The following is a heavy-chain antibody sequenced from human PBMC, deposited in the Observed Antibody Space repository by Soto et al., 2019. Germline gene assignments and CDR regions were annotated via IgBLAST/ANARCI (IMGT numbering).Heavy chain of an antibody. V-gene: IGHV3-21*01. CDR3: ARDQPRYSYGYGLGY. CDR1: GFTFSSYS. J-gene: IGHJ4*02. D-gene: IGHD5-18*01. Sequence: EVQLVESGGGLVKPGGSLRLSCAASGFTFSSYSMNWVRQAPGKGLEWVSSISSSSSYIYYADSVKGRFTIARDHAKNSLYLQMNSLRAEDTAVYYWARDQPRYSYGYGLGYWGQGTLVTVSS. CDR2: ISSSSSYI.